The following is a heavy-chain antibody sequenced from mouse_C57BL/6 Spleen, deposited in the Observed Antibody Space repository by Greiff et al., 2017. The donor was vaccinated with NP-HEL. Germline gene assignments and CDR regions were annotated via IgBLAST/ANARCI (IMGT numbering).Heavy chain of an antibody. CDR1: GFTFSSYA. V-gene: IGHV5-9-1*02. CDR3: TRDPFTNVVAIFGYFDV. J-gene: IGHJ1*01. CDR2: ISSGGDYI. Sequence: EVMLVESGEGLVKPGGSLKLSCAASGFTFSSYAMSWVRQTPEKRLEWVAYISSGGDYIYYADTVKGRFTISRDNARNTLYLQMSSLKSEDTAMYYSTRDPFTNVVAIFGYFDVWGPGTTVTVSS. D-gene: IGHD1-1*01.